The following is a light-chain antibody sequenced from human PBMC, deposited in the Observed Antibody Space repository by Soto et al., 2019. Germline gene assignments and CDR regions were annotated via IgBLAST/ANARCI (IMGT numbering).Light chain of an antibody. V-gene: IGLV2-8*01. J-gene: IGLJ1*01. CDR2: EVN. Sequence: QSVLTQPPSASGSPGQSVAISCTGTSSDVGGYNYVSWYQQHPGKAPKLMIYEVNKRPSGVPDRFSGSKSGNTASLTVSGLQADDEADYYCSSHAASSNVFGTGTKVTGL. CDR3: SSHAASSNV. CDR1: SSDVGGYNY.